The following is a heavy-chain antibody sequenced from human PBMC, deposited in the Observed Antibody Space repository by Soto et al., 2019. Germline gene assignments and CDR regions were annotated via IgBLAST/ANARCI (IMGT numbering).Heavy chain of an antibody. CDR1: GYTFRSYG. CDR2: ISAYNGDT. D-gene: IGHD3-22*01. V-gene: IGHV1-18*04. Sequence: ASVKVSCKASGYTFRSYGISWVRQAPGQGLEWVGWISAYNGDTHYAPKFQDRITLTTETSTDTAYMELRSLRLDDTAVYYCARDWSRYYDNSGLLRFYWGQGSLVTVSS. J-gene: IGHJ4*02. CDR3: ARDWSRYYDNSGLLRFY.